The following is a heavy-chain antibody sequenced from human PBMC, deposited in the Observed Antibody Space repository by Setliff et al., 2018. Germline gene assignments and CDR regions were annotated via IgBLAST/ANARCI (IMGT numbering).Heavy chain of an antibody. V-gene: IGHV1-18*01. Sequence: GASVKVSCKASGYTFRQSIVSWVRQAPGQGLEWLGWIGVYSGNTYSAQRFQGRVSLTTDESTNTAYLELRGLRSDDTAVYYCMRLVRFCSRTVCQRTSGDEARGQGTLVTVSS. J-gene: IGHJ4*02. D-gene: IGHD3-3*01. CDR1: GYTFRQSI. CDR2: IGVYSGNT. CDR3: MRLVRFCSRTVCQRTSGDEA.